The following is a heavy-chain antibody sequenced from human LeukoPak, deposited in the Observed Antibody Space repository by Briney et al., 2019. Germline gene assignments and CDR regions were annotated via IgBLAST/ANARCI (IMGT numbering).Heavy chain of an antibody. J-gene: IGHJ6*03. Sequence: SVKVSCKASGGTFSSYAISWVRQAPGQGLEWMGGIIPIFGTANYAQKFQGRVTITADESTSTAYMELSSLRSEDTAVYYCARGVVFGVVIKRYYYYYMDVWGKGTTVTVSS. V-gene: IGHV1-69*13. D-gene: IGHD3-3*01. CDR1: GGTFSSYA. CDR2: IIPIFGTA. CDR3: ARGVVFGVVIKRYYYYYMDV.